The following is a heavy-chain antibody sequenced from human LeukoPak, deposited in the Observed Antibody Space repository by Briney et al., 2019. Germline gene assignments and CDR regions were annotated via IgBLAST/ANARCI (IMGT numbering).Heavy chain of an antibody. CDR1: GGSISSGGYY. J-gene: IGHJ3*01. CDR3: ARRRQVSYYSPYAFDL. V-gene: IGHV4-31*03. CDR2: IYYSGST. Sequence: SQTLSLTRTVSGGSISSGGYYWSWIRQHPGKGLEWIGYIYYSGSTYYNPSLKSRVTISVDTSKNQFSLKLSSVTAADTAVYYCARRRQVSYYSPYAFDLWGQGTMVTVSS. D-gene: IGHD2-15*01.